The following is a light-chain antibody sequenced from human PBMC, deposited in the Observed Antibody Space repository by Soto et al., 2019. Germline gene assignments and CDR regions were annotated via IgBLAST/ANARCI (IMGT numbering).Light chain of an antibody. CDR1: QSISSW. CDR2: DAS. CDR3: QQYNSYRT. V-gene: IGKV1-5*01. Sequence: DIQMTQSPSALSASVGDRVTITCRASQSISSWLAWYQQKPGKAPKLLIYDASSLKSGVPSRFSGSGSGTEFTLTISSLQPDDFXTYYCQQYNSYRTFGQGTKVEIK. J-gene: IGKJ1*01.